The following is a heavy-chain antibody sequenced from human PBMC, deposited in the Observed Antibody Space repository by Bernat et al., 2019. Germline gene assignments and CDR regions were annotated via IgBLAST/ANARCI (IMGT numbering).Heavy chain of an antibody. Sequence: QLQLQESGSGLVKPSQTLSLTCAVSGGSISSGGYSWSWIRQPPGKGLEWIGYIYHSGSTYYNPSLKSRVTISVDRSKNQFSLKLSSVTAADTAVYYCARARGYCSSTSCYPHPQYWYFDLWGRGTLVTVSS. CDR2: IYHSGST. CDR3: ARARGYCSSTSCYPHPQYWYFDL. J-gene: IGHJ2*01. CDR1: GGSISSGGYS. V-gene: IGHV4-30-2*01. D-gene: IGHD2-2*01.